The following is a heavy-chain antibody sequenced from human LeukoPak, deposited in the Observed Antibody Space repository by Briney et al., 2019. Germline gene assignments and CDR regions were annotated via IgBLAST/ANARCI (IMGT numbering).Heavy chain of an antibody. CDR3: ARDQLPAARRDYNWFDP. V-gene: IGHV1-2*02. D-gene: IGHD2-2*01. Sequence: ASVKVSCKASGYTFTSYYMHWVRQAPGQGLEWMGWINPNSGGTNYAQKFQGRVTMTRDTSISIAYMELSRLRSDDTAVYYCARDQLPAARRDYNWFDPWGQGTLVTVSS. CDR1: GYTFTSYY. J-gene: IGHJ5*02. CDR2: INPNSGGT.